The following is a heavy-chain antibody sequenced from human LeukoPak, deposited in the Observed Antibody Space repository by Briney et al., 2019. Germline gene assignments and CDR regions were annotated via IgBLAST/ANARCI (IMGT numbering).Heavy chain of an antibody. D-gene: IGHD6-19*01. Sequence: PGGSLRLSCAASGFTFSSYAMSWVRQAPGKGLEWVSAISGSGGSTYYADSVKGRFTISRDNSKNTLYLQMNSLRAEDTAVYYCAKDRYSSGWYGISDYWGQGTLVTVSS. J-gene: IGHJ4*02. CDR1: GFTFSSYA. V-gene: IGHV3-23*01. CDR3: AKDRYSSGWYGISDY. CDR2: ISGSGGST.